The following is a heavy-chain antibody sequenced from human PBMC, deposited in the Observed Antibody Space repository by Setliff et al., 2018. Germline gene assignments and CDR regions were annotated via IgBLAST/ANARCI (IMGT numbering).Heavy chain of an antibody. CDR1: GFSLTTGGMC. CDR3: ARIRLGDYYDSSGYFDY. D-gene: IGHD3-22*01. Sequence: SGPTLVNPTETLTLTCTFSGFSLTTGGMCVSWIRQPPGKALEWLARIDWDDDKYYSTSLKTRLTISKDTSKNQVVLTMTNMDPVDTATYYCARIRLGDYYDSSGYFDYWGQGTLVTVSS. CDR2: IDWDDDK. J-gene: IGHJ4*02. V-gene: IGHV2-70*11.